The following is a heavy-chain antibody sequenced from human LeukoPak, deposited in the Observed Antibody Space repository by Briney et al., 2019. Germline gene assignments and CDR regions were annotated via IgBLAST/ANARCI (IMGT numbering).Heavy chain of an antibody. CDR2: IKQDGSEK. D-gene: IGHD6-19*01. Sequence: GGSLRLSCAASEFTFFTYWMTWVRQAPGKGLDWLANIKQDGSEKYYVDSVKGRFTISRDNSKNTLYLQMNSLRAEDTAVYYCAKGVRIAVAGNIDYWGQGTLVTVSS. CDR3: AKGVRIAVAGNIDY. V-gene: IGHV3-7*01. CDR1: EFTFFTYW. J-gene: IGHJ4*02.